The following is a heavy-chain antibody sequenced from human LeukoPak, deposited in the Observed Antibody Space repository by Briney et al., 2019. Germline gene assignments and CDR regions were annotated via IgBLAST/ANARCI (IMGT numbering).Heavy chain of an antibody. CDR2: INHSGTT. J-gene: IGHJ4*02. CDR3: SRGYLVGDF. Sequence: KPSETLSLTCAVYGGSFRDFYWRWLRQTPGKGLEWIGEINHSGTTNYNPSLKSRVIISVDTSKNQFSLKLSSVTAADTAVYYCSRGYLVGDFWCQGTLVTVSS. D-gene: IGHD2/OR15-2a*01. CDR1: GGSFRDFY. V-gene: IGHV4-34*01.